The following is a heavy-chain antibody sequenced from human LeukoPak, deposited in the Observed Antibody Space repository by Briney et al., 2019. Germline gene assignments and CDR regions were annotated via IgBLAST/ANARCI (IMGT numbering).Heavy chain of an antibody. CDR3: ASPPRDGYNSYDY. V-gene: IGHV1-46*01. CDR1: GYTFTSYY. D-gene: IGHD5-24*01. J-gene: IGHJ4*02. CDR2: INPSGGST. Sequence: ASVKVSCKASGYTFTSYYMHWVRQAPGQGLEWMGIINPSGGSTSYAQRFQGRVTITADKSTSTAYMELSSLRSEDTAVYYCASPPRDGYNSYDYWGQGTLVTVSS.